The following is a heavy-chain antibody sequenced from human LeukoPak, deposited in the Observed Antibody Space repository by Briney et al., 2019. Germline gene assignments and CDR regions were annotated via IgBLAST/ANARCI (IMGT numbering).Heavy chain of an antibody. CDR2: ISYDGSNK. Sequence: GGSLRLSCAASGFTFSSYAMHWVRQAPGKGLGWVAVISYDGSNKYYADSVKGRFTISRDNSKNTLYLQMNSLRAEDTAVYYCAKARGGFYYGSGSYYNDLAFDYWGQGTLVTVSS. CDR3: AKARGGFYYGSGSYYNDLAFDY. V-gene: IGHV3-30*04. J-gene: IGHJ4*02. D-gene: IGHD3-10*01. CDR1: GFTFSSYA.